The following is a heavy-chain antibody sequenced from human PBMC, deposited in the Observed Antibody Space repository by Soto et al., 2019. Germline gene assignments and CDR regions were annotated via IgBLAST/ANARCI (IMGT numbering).Heavy chain of an antibody. CDR1: GGSISGYY. V-gene: IGHV4-59*04. J-gene: IGHJ4*02. CDR2: IYYSGST. CDR3: ASQDYYDSSGYYVVY. D-gene: IGHD3-22*01. Sequence: SETLSLTCTVSGGSISGYYWGWIRQPPGKGLEWIGCIYYSGSTYYNPSLKSRVTISVDTSKNQFSLKLSSVTAADTAVYYCASQDYYDSSGYYVVYWGQGTLVTVSS.